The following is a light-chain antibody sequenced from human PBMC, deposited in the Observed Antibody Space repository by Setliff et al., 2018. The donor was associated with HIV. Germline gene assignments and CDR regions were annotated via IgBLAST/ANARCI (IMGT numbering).Light chain of an antibody. CDR1: TLSKQY. V-gene: IGLV3-25*03. CDR2: KDT. Sequence: SYELTQPPSVSVSPGQTARITCSGGTLSKQYAYWYQQKPGQAPVLVIYKDTERPSGIPERFSGSSSGTTVTLTISGVQAEDEADYYCQSVDRSETYVVFGGGTQLTVL. CDR3: QSVDRSETYVV. J-gene: IGLJ2*01.